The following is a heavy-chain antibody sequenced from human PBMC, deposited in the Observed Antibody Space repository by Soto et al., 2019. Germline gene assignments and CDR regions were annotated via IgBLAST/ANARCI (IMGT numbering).Heavy chain of an antibody. CDR1: GFTFNSYG. Sequence: PGGSLRLSCAASGFTFNSYGMHWVRQAPGKGLEWVAVISYEGSNKYYADSVKGRFTNSRDNSKNTLYLQMNSLRAEDTAVYYCAKYAGRLRLGEFSFPNNLDYWGQGTLVTVSS. CDR2: ISYEGSNK. D-gene: IGHD3-16*02. V-gene: IGHV3-30*18. J-gene: IGHJ4*02. CDR3: AKYAGRLRLGEFSFPNNLDY.